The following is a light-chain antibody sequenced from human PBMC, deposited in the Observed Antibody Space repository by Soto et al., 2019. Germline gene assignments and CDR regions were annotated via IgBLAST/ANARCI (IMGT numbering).Light chain of an antibody. CDR1: QTGSNSY. J-gene: IGKJ5*01. CDR3: QQYGSSPS. V-gene: IGKV3-20*01. Sequence: IVLTQSPCTLSLSPGERATLSCRASQTGSNSYLAWYQKKSAPAPRLLIYGVSTSATGIPDRFSGSGSGTEFPLNISRLEPEDFAVYYCQQYGSSPSFGQGTRVEIK. CDR2: GVS.